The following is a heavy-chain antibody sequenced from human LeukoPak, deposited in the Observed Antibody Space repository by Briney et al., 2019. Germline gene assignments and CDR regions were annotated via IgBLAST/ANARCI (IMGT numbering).Heavy chain of an antibody. J-gene: IGHJ4*02. CDR2: IDSDGNIT. CDR1: GFTLSSYY. CDR3: ARISYDSSGYFDY. V-gene: IGHV3-74*01. Sequence: GGSLRLSCAASGFTLSSYYIHWVRQAPGKGLVWVSRIDSDGNITTYADSVKGRFTISRDNAKNTLYLQMYSLRAEDTAVYYCARISYDSSGYFDYWGQGTLVTVSS. D-gene: IGHD3-22*01.